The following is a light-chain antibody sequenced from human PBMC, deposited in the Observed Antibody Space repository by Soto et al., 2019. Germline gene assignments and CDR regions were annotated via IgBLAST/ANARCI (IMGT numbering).Light chain of an antibody. CDR1: QSISSY. CDR2: AAS. CDR3: QQSYNTHT. J-gene: IGKJ2*01. Sequence: DIQMTQSPSSLSASVGDRVTITCRASQSISSYLNWYQQKPGKAPKLLIYAASSLQSGVPSRFSGSGSGTDFTLTISSLQPEDFATYYCQQSYNTHTFGQGTKLEI. V-gene: IGKV1-39*01.